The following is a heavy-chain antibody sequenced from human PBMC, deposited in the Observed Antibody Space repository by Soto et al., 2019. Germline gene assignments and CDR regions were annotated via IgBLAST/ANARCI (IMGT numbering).Heavy chain of an antibody. CDR1: GYPFTGYY. D-gene: IGHD4-4*01. J-gene: IGHJ4*02. CDR3: ARQGPPRNYYFDY. V-gene: IGHV1-2*04. Sequence: GSVKVCFKASGYPFTGYYMHWVRQAPGQGLEWMGWINPNSGGTNYAQKFQGWVTMTRDTSISTAYMELSRLRSDDTAVYYCARQGPPRNYYFDYWGQGTLVTVSS. CDR2: INPNSGGT.